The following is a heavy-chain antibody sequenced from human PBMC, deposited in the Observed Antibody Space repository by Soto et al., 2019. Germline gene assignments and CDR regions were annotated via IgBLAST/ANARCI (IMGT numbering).Heavy chain of an antibody. V-gene: IGHV2-70*11. CDR1: GFSLSTSGMC. CDR3: ARLYLAAGNLNWFDP. CDR2: IDWDDDK. D-gene: IGHD6-13*01. J-gene: IGHJ5*02. Sequence: SGPTLVNPTQTLTLTCTFSGFSLSTSGMCVSWIRQPPGKALEWLARIDWDDDKYYSTSLKTRLTISKDTSKNQVVLTMTNMDPVDTATYYCARLYLAAGNLNWFDPWGQGTLVTVSS.